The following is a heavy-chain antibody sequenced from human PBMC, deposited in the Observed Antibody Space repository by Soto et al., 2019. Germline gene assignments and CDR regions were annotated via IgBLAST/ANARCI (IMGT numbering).Heavy chain of an antibody. CDR3: ARDLSPVVVADGYYFDY. D-gene: IGHD2-15*01. V-gene: IGHV1-46*01. Sequence: QVQLVQSGAEVKKPGASVKVSCKASGYTFTSYYMHWVRQAPGQGLEWMGIINPSGGSTSYAQKLQGRVTMTRDTSTSTVYMELSSLRSEDTAVYYCARDLSPVVVADGYYFDYWGQGTLVTVSS. J-gene: IGHJ4*02. CDR2: INPSGGST. CDR1: GYTFTSYY.